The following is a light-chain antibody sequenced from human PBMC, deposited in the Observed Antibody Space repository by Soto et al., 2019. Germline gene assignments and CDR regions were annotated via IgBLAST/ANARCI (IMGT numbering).Light chain of an antibody. V-gene: IGLV3-21*02. CDR2: DDN. CDR1: NIGSKS. Sequence: SYELTQPPAVSVAPGQTARITCGGNNIGSKSVHWYQQMPGQAPVLVVYDDNDRPSGVPERLSGSNSGNTATLTNSRVEAGDEADYYCQVWYSSSGHEGVFGGGTKVTV. J-gene: IGLJ3*02. CDR3: QVWYSSSGHEGV.